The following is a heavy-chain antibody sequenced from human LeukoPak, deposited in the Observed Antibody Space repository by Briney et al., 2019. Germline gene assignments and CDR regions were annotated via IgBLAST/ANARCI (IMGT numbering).Heavy chain of an antibody. Sequence: SGPTLVKPTQTLTLTCTFSGFSLSSSGVGVGWIRQPPGKALEWLALVYWDDDKRYSPFLKSRLTITKDTSKKRVVLTMTSMHPVDTATYYCAHSYYLGSASYNNPFDYWGQGTLVTVSS. CDR1: GFSLSSSGVG. J-gene: IGHJ4*02. CDR3: AHSYYLGSASYNNPFDY. V-gene: IGHV2-5*02. D-gene: IGHD3-10*01. CDR2: VYWDDDK.